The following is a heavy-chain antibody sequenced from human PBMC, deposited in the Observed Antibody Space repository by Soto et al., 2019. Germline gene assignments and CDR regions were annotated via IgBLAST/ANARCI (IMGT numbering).Heavy chain of an antibody. CDR2: IYHSGRT. J-gene: IGHJ5*02. CDR3: ARDRGYSSSSYWFDP. CDR1: GYSISSAYY. Sequence: SETLSLTCAVSGYSISSAYYWGWSGQPPGKGLEWIGSIYHSGRTYYNPSLNSRVTISVDTSKHQFSLKLSSVTAADTAVYYCARDRGYSSSSYWFDPWGQGTLVTVSS. D-gene: IGHD6-6*01. V-gene: IGHV4-38-2*02.